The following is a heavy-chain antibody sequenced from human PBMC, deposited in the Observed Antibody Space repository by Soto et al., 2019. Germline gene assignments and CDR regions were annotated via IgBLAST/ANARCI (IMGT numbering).Heavy chain of an antibody. V-gene: IGHV3-43*01. CDR2: ISWDGGST. Sequence: GSLRLSCATSGFSFDDYTMHWVRQTPGKGLEWVSLISWDGGSTYYADSVKGRFTISRDNSKTSLYLQMNSLRTEDTALYYCAKARYSSDWFTLGDYGTDVWGQGTAVTVSS. J-gene: IGHJ6*02. CDR3: AKARYSSDWFTLGDYGTDV. D-gene: IGHD6-19*01. CDR1: GFSFDDYT.